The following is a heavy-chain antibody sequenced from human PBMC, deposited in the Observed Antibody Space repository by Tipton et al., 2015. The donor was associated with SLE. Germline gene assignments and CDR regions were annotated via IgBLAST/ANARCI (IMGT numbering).Heavy chain of an antibody. D-gene: IGHD5-12*01. CDR1: GFSFGDFS. V-gene: IGHV3-49*04. Sequence: SLRLSCTGSGFSFGDFSMSWVRQAPGKGLEWIAFIRNKAYGATTEYAASVKGRFTISRDDSKSIAYLQMNSLKIEDAAVYFCTRRLREYSGYDGYWGQGTLVTVSS. CDR3: TRRLREYSGYDGY. J-gene: IGHJ4*02. CDR2: IRNKAYGATT.